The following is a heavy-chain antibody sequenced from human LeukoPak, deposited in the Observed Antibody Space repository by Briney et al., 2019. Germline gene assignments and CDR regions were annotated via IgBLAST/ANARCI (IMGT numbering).Heavy chain of an antibody. CDR1: AFTFADYG. Sequence: GGSLTLSCAPYAFTFADYGISWVRLGPAKGLEWVAAIDSGGDETTHADSVKGRFTISRDNARISLYLQMHSLRVEDTSLYFCARENEAEFCTNDVCPARGPFDHWGQGTLVTVSS. V-gene: IGHV3-20*04. CDR2: IDSGGDET. J-gene: IGHJ4*02. D-gene: IGHD2-8*01. CDR3: ARENEAEFCTNDVCPARGPFDH.